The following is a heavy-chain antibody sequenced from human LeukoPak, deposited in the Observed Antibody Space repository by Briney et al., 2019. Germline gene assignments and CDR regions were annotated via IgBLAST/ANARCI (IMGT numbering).Heavy chain of an antibody. CDR1: GFTFSHYY. CDR2: IKRSGSNI. D-gene: IGHD3-10*01. Sequence: GGSLRLSCAASGFTFSHYYMSWIRQAPGKGLEWVAYIKRSGSNIYYADSVRGRFTISRDNAKNSLYLQMNSLRAEDTAVYYCARDRGVHKFGGLDDYWGQGTLVTVSS. CDR3: ARDRGVHKFGGLDDY. V-gene: IGHV3-11*04. J-gene: IGHJ4*02.